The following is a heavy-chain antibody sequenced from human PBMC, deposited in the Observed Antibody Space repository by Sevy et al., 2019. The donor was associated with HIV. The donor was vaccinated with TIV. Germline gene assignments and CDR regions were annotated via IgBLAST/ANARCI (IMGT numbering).Heavy chain of an antibody. CDR1: GFTFDSNA. J-gene: IGHJ4*02. Sequence: GGSLRLSCAASGFTFDSNAMSWVLQVPGKGLEWVSSISGSGYSTYYADSVKGRFIISRDSSKNMVFLQMDSLRVEDSAVYFCAKDRVTVFGVVVTFDSWGQGTLVTVSS. CDR2: ISGSGYST. D-gene: IGHD2-21*02. CDR3: AKDRVTVFGVVVTFDS. V-gene: IGHV3-23*01.